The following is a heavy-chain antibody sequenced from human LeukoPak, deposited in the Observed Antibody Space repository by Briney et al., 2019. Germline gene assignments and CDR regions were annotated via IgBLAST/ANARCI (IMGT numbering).Heavy chain of an antibody. CDR1: GGTFSSYA. CDR3: ARGGWVITRRGAFDI. V-gene: IGHV1-69*13. D-gene: IGHD3-22*01. CDR2: IIPIFGTV. J-gene: IGHJ3*02. Sequence: ASVKVSCKASGGTFSSYAISWVRQAPGQGLEWMGGIIPIFGTVNYAQKFQGRVTITADESTSTAYMELSSLRSEDTAVYYCARGGWVITRRGAFDIWGQGTMVTVSS.